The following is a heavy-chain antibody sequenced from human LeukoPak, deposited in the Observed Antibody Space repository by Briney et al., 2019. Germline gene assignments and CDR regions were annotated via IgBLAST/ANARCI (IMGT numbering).Heavy chain of an antibody. CDR2: IWYDGSNE. CDR3: AIFQEWLF. J-gene: IGHJ3*01. Sequence: GGSLRLSCAASGFTFSTYGMHWVRQAPGRELEWVAVIWYDGSNENYADSVKGRFTISRDNSKNTLYLQMNRLRAEDTAVYYCAIFQEWLFWGQGTMVTVSS. V-gene: IGHV3-33*01. CDR1: GFTFSTYG. D-gene: IGHD3-3*01.